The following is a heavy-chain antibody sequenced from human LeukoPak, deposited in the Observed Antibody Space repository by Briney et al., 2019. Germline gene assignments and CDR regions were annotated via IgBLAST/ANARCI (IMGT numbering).Heavy chain of an antibody. CDR1: GFTFSIYS. J-gene: IGHJ4*02. Sequence: GGSLRLSCAASGFTFSIYSMNWVRQAPGKGLEWVSSISSSSSYIYYADSVKGRITISRDNAKNSLYLQMNSLRAEDTAVYYCARGTYTWPFYTVTWGQGTLVTVSS. D-gene: IGHD4-17*01. V-gene: IGHV3-21*01. CDR3: ARGTYTWPFYTVT. CDR2: ISSSSSYI.